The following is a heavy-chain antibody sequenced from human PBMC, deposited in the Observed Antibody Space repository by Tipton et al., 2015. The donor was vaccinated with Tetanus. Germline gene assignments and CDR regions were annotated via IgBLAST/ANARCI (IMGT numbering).Heavy chain of an antibody. CDR1: GYTFTSYG. CDR3: VLGSSYYYDSSAPQGYFDY. D-gene: IGHD3-22*01. J-gene: IGHJ4*02. CDR2: IIPIFGTA. V-gene: IGHV1-69*06. Sequence: QLVQSGAEVKKPGASVKVSCKASGYTFTSYGISWVRQAPGQGLEWTGGIIPIFGTANYAQKFRGRVTITADKSTSTAYMELSSLRSEDTAVYYCVLGSSYYYDSSAPQGYFDYWGQGTLVTVSS.